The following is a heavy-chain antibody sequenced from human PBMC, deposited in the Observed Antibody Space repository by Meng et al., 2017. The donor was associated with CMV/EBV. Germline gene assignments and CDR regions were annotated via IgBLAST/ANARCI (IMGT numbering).Heavy chain of an antibody. CDR2: ISYDGSNK. CDR1: GFTFSSYA. V-gene: IGHV3-30-3*01. J-gene: IGHJ4*02. Sequence: QVELVESGGCVVQPGRSLRLSWAASGFTFSSYAMHWVRQAPGKGLEWVAVISYDGSNKYYADSVKGRFTISRDNSKNTLYLQMNSLRAEDTAVYYCARGDYFDYWGQGTLVTVSS. CDR3: ARGDYFDY.